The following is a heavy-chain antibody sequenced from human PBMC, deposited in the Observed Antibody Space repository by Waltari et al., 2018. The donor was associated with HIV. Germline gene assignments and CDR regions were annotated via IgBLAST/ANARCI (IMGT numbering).Heavy chain of an antibody. V-gene: IGHV3-23*01. Sequence: EVQLLDAGGGLVPPGGSLRPPCSTSGFSFTRSPMSWVRQAPGKGLEWVSVISGSGDSTFYADSVKGRFTISRDESKNTLYLQMNSLSAEDTAVYYCAKASSASCYASLHYWGQGTLVTVSS. CDR1: GFSFTRSP. CDR3: AKASSASCYASLHY. J-gene: IGHJ4*02. D-gene: IGHD2-2*01. CDR2: ISGSGDST.